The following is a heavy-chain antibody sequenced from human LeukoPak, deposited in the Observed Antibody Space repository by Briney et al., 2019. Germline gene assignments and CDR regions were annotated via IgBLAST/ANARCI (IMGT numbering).Heavy chain of an antibody. CDR1: GYIFTRYW. V-gene: IGHV5-51*01. D-gene: IGHD1-26*01. CDR2: IYPGDSDT. Sequence: GESLQIFSNGSGYIFTRYWIALVRQMPGKGLEFMGVIYPGDSDTRYSPSFQGQVTISADKSISTAYLHWSNVVASDTAMYYCPRRVNMVGVPFQHWGQGTLVTVSS. CDR3: PRRVNMVGVPFQH. J-gene: IGHJ1*01.